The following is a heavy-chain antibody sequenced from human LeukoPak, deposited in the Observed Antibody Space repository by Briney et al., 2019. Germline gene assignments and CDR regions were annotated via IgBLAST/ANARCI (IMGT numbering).Heavy chain of an antibody. CDR2: IYYSGST. V-gene: IGHV4-39*01. CDR1: GGSIRSSIYF. Sequence: SETLSLTCTVSGGSIRSSIYFWGWIRQPPGKGLEWIGSIYYSGSTYYNPSLKSRVTISDIKNQFSLKLSSVTAADTAVYYCARGGRITISRSVMNWFDPWGQGTLVTVSS. CDR3: ARGGRITISRSVMNWFDP. D-gene: IGHD3-3*01. J-gene: IGHJ5*02.